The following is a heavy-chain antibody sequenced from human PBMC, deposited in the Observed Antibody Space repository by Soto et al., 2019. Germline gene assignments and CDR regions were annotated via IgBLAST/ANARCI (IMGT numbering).Heavy chain of an antibody. CDR1: GGTFVNSA. V-gene: IGHV1-69*12. CDR2: IIPIFSTP. Sequence: QVQLVQSGAEVKKPGSSVTVSCKASGGTFVNSAISWVRQAPGQGLEWIGGIIPIFSTPDYAQKFQGRVTITADESTSTAYMELTSLRSEDTAVYYCARDKARQKLVGNYYYAIDVWGQGTTVTVYS. J-gene: IGHJ6*02. D-gene: IGHD3-10*01. CDR3: ARDKARQKLVGNYYYAIDV.